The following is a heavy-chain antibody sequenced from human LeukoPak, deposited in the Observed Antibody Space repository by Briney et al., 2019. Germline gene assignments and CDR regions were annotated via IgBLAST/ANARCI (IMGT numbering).Heavy chain of an antibody. Sequence: GGSLRLSCAASGFTASTYGVSWVRQAPGKGLQWVSAIVGGAGYTFYADSVKGRFTISRDNSWNSLYLQMNSLRDDDTPVYYCAKGSSTGQFPMDVWGQGTTVTVSS. CDR2: IVGGAGYT. CDR3: AKGSSTGQFPMDV. D-gene: IGHD6-19*01. J-gene: IGHJ6*02. V-gene: IGHV3-23*01. CDR1: GFTASTYG.